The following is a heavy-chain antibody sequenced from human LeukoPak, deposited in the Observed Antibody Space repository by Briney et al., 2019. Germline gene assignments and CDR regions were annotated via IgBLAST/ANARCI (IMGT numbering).Heavy chain of an antibody. CDR2: IRYDGSNK. V-gene: IGHV3-30*02. Sequence: PGGSLRLSCAASGFTFSSYGMHWVRQAPGKGLEWVAFIRYDGSNKYYADSVKGRFTISRDNSKNTLYLQMNSLRAEDTAVYYCAKTPSNIRPWDYWGQGTLVTVSS. CDR3: AKTPSNIRPWDY. CDR1: GFTFSSYG. D-gene: IGHD2-2*02. J-gene: IGHJ4*02.